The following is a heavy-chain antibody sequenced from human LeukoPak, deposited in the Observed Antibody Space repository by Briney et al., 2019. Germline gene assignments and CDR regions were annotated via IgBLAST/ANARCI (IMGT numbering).Heavy chain of an antibody. CDR3: ARVTGYMIEDYFDY. CDR2: IYYSGST. CDR1: GGSISSYY. D-gene: IGHD3-22*01. J-gene: IGHJ4*02. V-gene: IGHV4-59*01. Sequence: SQTLSLTCTVSGGSISSYYWSWIRQPPGKGLEWIGYIYYSGSTNYNPSLKSRVTISVDTSKNQFSLKLRSVTAADTAVYYCARVTGYMIEDYFDYWGQGTLVTVSS.